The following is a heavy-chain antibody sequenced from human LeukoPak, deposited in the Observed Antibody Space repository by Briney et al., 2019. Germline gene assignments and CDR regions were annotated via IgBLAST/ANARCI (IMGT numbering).Heavy chain of an antibody. D-gene: IGHD3-22*01. Sequence: GGSLRLSCAASGFTFSGSAIHWVRQASGKGLEWVGRIRSKSNNYATAYAASVTGRFTISRDDSKNTAYLQMNSLTTEDTAVYYCSSFYFYDSSSPIGLVWYWGQGTLVTVSS. J-gene: IGHJ4*02. V-gene: IGHV3-73*01. CDR1: GFTFSGSA. CDR3: SSFYFYDSSSPIGLVWY. CDR2: IRSKSNNYAT.